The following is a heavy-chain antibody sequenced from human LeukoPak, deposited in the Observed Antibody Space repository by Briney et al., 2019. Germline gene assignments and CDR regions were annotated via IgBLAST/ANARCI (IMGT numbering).Heavy chain of an antibody. CDR1: GYTFSSYG. V-gene: IGHV1-18*01. J-gene: IGHJ5*02. D-gene: IGHD2-15*01. Sequence: ASVKVSCKASGYTFSSYGITWVRQAPGQGLEWMGWISPYNGNTDYAPKLQGRVTMTTDTSTSTAYMELRSLRSDDTAVYYCARGGVGDCSGGSCPFNWFDPWGQGTLVTVS. CDR2: ISPYNGNT. CDR3: ARGGVGDCSGGSCPFNWFDP.